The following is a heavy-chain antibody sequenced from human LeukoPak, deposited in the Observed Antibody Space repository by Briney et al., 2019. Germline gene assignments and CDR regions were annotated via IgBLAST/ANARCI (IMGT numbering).Heavy chain of an antibody. Sequence: SETLSLTCTVSGGSISSGSYYWSWIWQPAGKGLEWIGRIYTSGSTNYNPSLKSRVTISVDTSKNQFSLKLSSVTAADTAVYYCASGVAYSSSTPLDYWGQGTLVTVSS. V-gene: IGHV4-61*02. CDR3: ASGVAYSSSTPLDY. J-gene: IGHJ4*02. CDR2: IYTSGST. CDR1: GGSISSGSYY. D-gene: IGHD6-6*01.